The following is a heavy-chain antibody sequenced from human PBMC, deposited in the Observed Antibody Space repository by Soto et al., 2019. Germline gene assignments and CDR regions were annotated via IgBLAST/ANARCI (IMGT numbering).Heavy chain of an antibody. D-gene: IGHD1-26*01. CDR2: TSGSGGST. CDR3: AIRGIADLLQH. V-gene: IGHV3-23*01. Sequence: GGSLRLSCAASGFSFSSYGMSWVRQAPGKGLEWVSDTSGSGGSTHYADSVKGRFTISRDNSKNTLYLQMNSLRAEDTAVYYCAIRGIADLLQHWGQGTLVTVSS. CDR1: GFSFSSYG. J-gene: IGHJ1*01.